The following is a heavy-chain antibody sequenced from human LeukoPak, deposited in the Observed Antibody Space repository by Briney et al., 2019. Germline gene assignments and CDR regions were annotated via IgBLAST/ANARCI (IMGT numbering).Heavy chain of an antibody. V-gene: IGHV4-59*01. CDR1: GGSFSGYY. D-gene: IGHD3-10*01. Sequence: SETLSLTCAVYGGSFSGYYWSWIRQPPGKGLEWIGYIYYSGSTNYNPSLKSRVTISVDTSKNQFSLKLSSVTAADTAVYYCASLPGGNYWGQGTLVTVSS. CDR3: ASLPGGNY. CDR2: IYYSGST. J-gene: IGHJ4*02.